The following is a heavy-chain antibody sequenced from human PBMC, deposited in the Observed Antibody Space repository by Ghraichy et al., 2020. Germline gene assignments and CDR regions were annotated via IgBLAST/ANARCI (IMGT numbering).Heavy chain of an antibody. Sequence: SETLSLTCTVSGGSISSSSYYWGWIRQPPGKGLEWIGSIYYSGSTYYNPSLKSRVTISVDTSKNQFSLKLSSVTAADTAVYYCARGESEYYDSSGYGYWGQGTLVTVSS. J-gene: IGHJ4*02. CDR2: IYYSGST. CDR3: ARGESEYYDSSGYGY. CDR1: GGSISSSSYY. D-gene: IGHD3-22*01. V-gene: IGHV4-39*01.